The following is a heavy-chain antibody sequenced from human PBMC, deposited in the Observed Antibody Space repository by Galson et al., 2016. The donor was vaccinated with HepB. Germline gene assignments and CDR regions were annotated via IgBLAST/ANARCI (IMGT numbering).Heavy chain of an antibody. CDR3: GRGSYGSWGSVWY. J-gene: IGHJ4*02. CDR1: GFTFSNYS. D-gene: IGHD1-26*01. CDR2: INSDGSSI. Sequence: SLRLSCAASGFTFSNYSMHWVRQAPGKGLVWVSRINSDGSSISYGDSVKGRFTISRDNAKNTLYMQMNSLRAEDTAVYYCGRGSYGSWGSVWYWGQGTLVTVSS. V-gene: IGHV3-74*01.